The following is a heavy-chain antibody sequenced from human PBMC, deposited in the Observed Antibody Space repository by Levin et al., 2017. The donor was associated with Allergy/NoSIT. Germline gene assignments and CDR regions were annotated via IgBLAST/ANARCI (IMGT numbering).Heavy chain of an antibody. V-gene: IGHV3-48*02. CDR2: ISSSSRAI. D-gene: IGHD3-10*01. J-gene: IGHJ6*02. CDR1: GFTFSSYT. Sequence: GESLKISCAASGFTFSSYTMSWVRQAPGKGLEWVSDISSSSRAIYYADSVKGRFTISRENAKNSLYLQMNSLRDEDTAVYYCARDHYYGSGSLTFLSHLYYGMDVWGQGTTVTVSS. CDR3: ARDHYYGSGSLTFLSHLYYGMDV.